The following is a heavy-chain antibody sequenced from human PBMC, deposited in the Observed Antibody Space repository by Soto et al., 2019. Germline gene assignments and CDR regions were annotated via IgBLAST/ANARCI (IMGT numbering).Heavy chain of an antibody. J-gene: IGHJ4*02. CDR2: ISGSGGST. Sequence: GGSLRLSCAASGFTFSSYAMSWVRQAPGKGLEWVSAISGSGGSTYYADSVKGRFTISRDNSKNTLYLQMNSLRAEDTAVYYCAKDPWRTPNDYSNYAYFDYWGQGTLVTVSS. D-gene: IGHD4-4*01. CDR1: GFTFSSYA. CDR3: AKDPWRTPNDYSNYAYFDY. V-gene: IGHV3-23*01.